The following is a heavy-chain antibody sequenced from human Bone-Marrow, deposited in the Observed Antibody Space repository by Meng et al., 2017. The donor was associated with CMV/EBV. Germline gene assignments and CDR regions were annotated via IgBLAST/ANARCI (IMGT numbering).Heavy chain of an antibody. CDR2: INSDGSST. J-gene: IGHJ6*02. CDR1: GFTFSSYW. V-gene: IGHV3-74*01. CDR3: ARTAISSTWAYYGMDV. D-gene: IGHD2-2*01. Sequence: GESLKISCAASGFTFSSYWMHWVRQAPGKGLVWVSRINSDGSSTSYADSVKGRFTISRDNAKNTVYLQMNSLRAEDTGVYYCARTAISSTWAYYGMDVWGQGTTVTVSS.